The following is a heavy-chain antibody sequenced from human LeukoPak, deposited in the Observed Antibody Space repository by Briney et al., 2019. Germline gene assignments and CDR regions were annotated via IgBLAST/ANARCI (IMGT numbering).Heavy chain of an antibody. Sequence: SETLSLTCAVYGGSFSGYYWSWIRQPPGKGLEWIGEINHSGSTNYNPSLKSRVTISVDTSKNQFSLKLSSVTAADTAVYYCARGRRGLARYSESYYFNYCGQGTLVTVSS. CDR2: INHSGST. CDR1: GGSFSGYY. D-gene: IGHD1-26*01. J-gene: IGHJ4*02. V-gene: IGHV4-34*01. CDR3: ARGRRGLARYSESYYFNY.